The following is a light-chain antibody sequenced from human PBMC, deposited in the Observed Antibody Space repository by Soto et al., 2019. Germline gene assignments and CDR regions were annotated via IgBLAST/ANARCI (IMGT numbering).Light chain of an antibody. J-gene: IGLJ1*01. CDR3: SSYKRSSTLGV. CDR1: SSDVGGYNY. CDR2: DVS. Sequence: QSALTQPASVSGSPGQSITLSCTGTSSDVGGYNYVSWYQQHPGKAPKLMIYDVSNRPSGVSNRFSGSKSGNTASLTISGLQAEDEADYYCSSYKRSSTLGVFGTGTKVPVL. V-gene: IGLV2-14*01.